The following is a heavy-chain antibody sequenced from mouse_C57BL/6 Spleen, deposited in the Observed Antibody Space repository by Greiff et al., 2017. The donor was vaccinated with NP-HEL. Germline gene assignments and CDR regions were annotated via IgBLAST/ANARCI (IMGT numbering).Heavy chain of an antibody. Sequence: EVQGVESGGGLVKPGGSLKLSCAASGFTFSSYAMSWVRQTPEKRLEWVATISDGGSYTYYPDNVKGRFTISRDNAKNNLYLQMSHLKSEDTAMYYCARDPFITTVVAPFDYWGQGTTLTVSS. CDR3: ARDPFITTVVAPFDY. J-gene: IGHJ2*01. CDR1: GFTFSSYA. CDR2: ISDGGSYT. V-gene: IGHV5-4*01. D-gene: IGHD1-1*01.